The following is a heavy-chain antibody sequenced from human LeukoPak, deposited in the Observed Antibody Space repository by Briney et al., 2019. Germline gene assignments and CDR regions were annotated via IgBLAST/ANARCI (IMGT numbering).Heavy chain of an antibody. Sequence: PSETLSLTCTVSGGSISSSSYYWGWIRQPPGKGLEWIGSIYYSGSTYYNPSLKSRVTISVDTSKNQFSLKLSSVTAADTAVYYCARRGGYSYGNNWFDPWGQGTLVTVSS. J-gene: IGHJ5*02. CDR2: IYYSGST. CDR1: GGSISSSSYY. V-gene: IGHV4-39*07. CDR3: ARRGGYSYGNNWFDP. D-gene: IGHD5-18*01.